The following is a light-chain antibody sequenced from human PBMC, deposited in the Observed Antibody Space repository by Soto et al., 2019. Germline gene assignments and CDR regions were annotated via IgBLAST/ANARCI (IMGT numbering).Light chain of an antibody. CDR2: LGS. CDR3: MHALEPPYT. V-gene: IGKV2-28*01. J-gene: IGKJ2*01. Sequence: DIVMTQSPLSLPVTPGEPASISCRSSQSLLSSNGYNYLDWYLQKPGHSPQLLLYLGSNRASGVPDRFSGGASGTDFTLKISRVEAEDVGLYYCMHALEPPYTFGQGTKVDIK. CDR1: QSLLSSNGYNY.